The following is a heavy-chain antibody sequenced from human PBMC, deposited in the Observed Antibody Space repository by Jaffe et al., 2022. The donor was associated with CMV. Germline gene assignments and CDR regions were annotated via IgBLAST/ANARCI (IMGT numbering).Heavy chain of an antibody. V-gene: IGHV1-69*09. Sequence: QVQLVQSGAEVKKPGSSVKVSCKASGGTFSSYAISWVRQAPGQGLEWMGRIIPILGIANYAQKFQGRVTITADKSTSTAYMELSSLRSEDTAVYYCARAYSPEYDILTGYYGGYYYYYMDVWGKGTTVTVSS. CDR2: IIPILGIA. D-gene: IGHD3-9*01. CDR3: ARAYSPEYDILTGYYGGYYYYYMDV. CDR1: GGTFSSYA. J-gene: IGHJ6*03.